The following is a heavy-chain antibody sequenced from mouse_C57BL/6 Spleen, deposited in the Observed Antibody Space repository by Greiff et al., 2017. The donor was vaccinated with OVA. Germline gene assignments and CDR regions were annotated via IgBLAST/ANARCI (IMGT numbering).Heavy chain of an antibody. J-gene: IGHJ2*01. CDR3: ASGCNYPFDY. CDR1: GFTFSSYG. Sequence: EVQLVESGGDLVKPGGSLKLSCAASGFTFSSYGMSWVRQTPDKRLEWVATISSGGSYTYYPDSVKGRFPISRDNAKNTLYLQMSSLKSEDTAMYYCASGCNYPFDYWGQGTTLTVSS. V-gene: IGHV5-6*01. D-gene: IGHD2-1*01. CDR2: ISSGGSYT.